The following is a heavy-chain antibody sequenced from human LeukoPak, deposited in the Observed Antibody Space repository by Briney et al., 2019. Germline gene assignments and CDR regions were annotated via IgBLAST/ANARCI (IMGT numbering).Heavy chain of an antibody. CDR1: GDSISGYY. V-gene: IGHV4-59*08. D-gene: IGHD3-22*01. CDR3: ARQHSSGYYHFDY. J-gene: IGHJ4*02. Sequence: SETLSPTCNVSGDSISGYYWSWIRQPPGKGLEWIGYFYYSGSVDYNPSLKSRVTMSLDTSKNQFSLNLTSVTAADTAVYYCARQHSSGYYHFDYWGQGTLVTVSS. CDR2: FYYSGSV.